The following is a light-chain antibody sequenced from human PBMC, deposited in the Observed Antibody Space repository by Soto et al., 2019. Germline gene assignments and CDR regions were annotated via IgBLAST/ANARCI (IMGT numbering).Light chain of an antibody. J-gene: IGLJ3*02. V-gene: IGLV2-18*02. Sequence: QSALTQPPSVSGSPGQSVTISCTGTSSDVGSYHRVSWYQQSPGTAPKLMIYEVTKRPSGVPDRFSGSKSGNTASLTISGLQAEDETDYYCSSYTSSSTWVFGGGTKVTVL. CDR2: EVT. CDR1: SSDVGSYHR. CDR3: SSYTSSSTWV.